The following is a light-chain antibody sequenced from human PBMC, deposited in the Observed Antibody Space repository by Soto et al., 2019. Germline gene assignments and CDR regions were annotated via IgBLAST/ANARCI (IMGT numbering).Light chain of an antibody. CDR2: AAS. CDR1: QSVSSSY. CDR3: QQCGSSPWT. J-gene: IGKJ1*01. Sequence: IVLTQSPGPLSLSPGESATLSCRASQSVSSSYLAWYQQKPGQAPRLLIYAASSRATGIPDRFSGGGSGTDFTLTISRLEPEDFAVYYCQQCGSSPWTFGQGTKVDIK. V-gene: IGKV3-20*01.